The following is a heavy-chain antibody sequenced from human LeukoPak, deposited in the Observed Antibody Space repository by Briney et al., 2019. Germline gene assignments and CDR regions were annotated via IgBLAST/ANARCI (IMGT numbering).Heavy chain of an antibody. CDR3: AGDLIPGDGDY. J-gene: IGHJ4*02. CDR2: ISYDGSNK. Sequence: SGGSLRLSCAASGFTFSGYAMHWVRQPPGKGLDWVAVISYDGSNKYYANSVKGRFTISRDNSKNTLYLQMNSLRAEDTAVYYCAGDLIPGDGDYWGQGTLVTVSS. V-gene: IGHV3-30-3*01. D-gene: IGHD7-27*01. CDR1: GFTFSGYA.